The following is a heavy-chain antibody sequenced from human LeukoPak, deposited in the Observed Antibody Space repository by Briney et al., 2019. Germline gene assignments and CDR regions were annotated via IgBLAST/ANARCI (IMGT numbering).Heavy chain of an antibody. Sequence: GASVKVSCKASGYTFTSYGISWVRQAPGQGLEWMGWISGYNGNTNYAQKLQGRVTVTTDTSTSTAYMDLRSLRSDDTAVYYCARDSGTDGGLGYWGQGTLVTVSS. CDR3: ARDSGTDGGLGY. J-gene: IGHJ4*02. CDR2: ISGYNGNT. V-gene: IGHV1-18*01. CDR1: GYTFTSYG. D-gene: IGHD6-13*01.